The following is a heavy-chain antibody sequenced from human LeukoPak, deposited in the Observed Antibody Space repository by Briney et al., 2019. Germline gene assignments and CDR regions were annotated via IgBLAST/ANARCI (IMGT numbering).Heavy chain of an antibody. V-gene: IGHV3-30*02. CDR3: AKDWKGYCTNGVCYAGSSWYYFDY. J-gene: IGHJ4*02. CDR2: IRYDGTNK. D-gene: IGHD2-8*01. Sequence: GGSLRLSCAATRFTFSTYGMHWVRQAPGKGLEWVAFIRYDGTNKYYADSVKGRFTISRDNSKNTLYLQMNSLRAEDTAVYYCAKDWKGYCTNGVCYAGSSWYYFDYWGQGALVTVSS. CDR1: RFTFSTYG.